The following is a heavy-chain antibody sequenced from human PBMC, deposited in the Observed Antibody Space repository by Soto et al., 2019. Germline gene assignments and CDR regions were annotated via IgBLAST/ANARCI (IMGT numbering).Heavy chain of an antibody. CDR3: AKATEYYYDSSGYSRAVDY. D-gene: IGHD3-22*01. Sequence: GGSLRLSCAASGFTFSSYAMSWVRQAPGKGLEWVSAISGSGGSTYYADSVKGRFTISRDNSKNTLYLQMNSLRSEDTAVYYCAKATEYYYDSSGYSRAVDYWGQGTLVTVSS. CDR1: GFTFSSYA. CDR2: ISGSGGST. V-gene: IGHV3-23*01. J-gene: IGHJ4*02.